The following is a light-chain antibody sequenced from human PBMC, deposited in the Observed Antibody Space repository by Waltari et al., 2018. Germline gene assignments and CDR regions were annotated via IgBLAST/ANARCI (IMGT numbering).Light chain of an antibody. Sequence: DIQMTQYPSSLSASVGDRVTITCRASRGITNYLVWYQQKPGKVPNLLIFAASTLQSGVPSRFSASGAGSDFTLTISSLQPEDAATYYCQQYDSVPPTFGQGTKVDIK. CDR2: AAS. CDR3: QQYDSVPPT. J-gene: IGKJ1*01. V-gene: IGKV1-27*01. CDR1: RGITNY.